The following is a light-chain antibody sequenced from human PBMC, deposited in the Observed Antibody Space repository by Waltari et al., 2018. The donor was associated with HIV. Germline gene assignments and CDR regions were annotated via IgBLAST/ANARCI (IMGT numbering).Light chain of an antibody. J-gene: IGKJ1*01. CDR3: HQYASFSGT. CDR2: QAS. Sequence: DIRLTQSPSTLSASAGDRVAITCRSGQSVGPFLAWYQQKPGKPPKLLIFQASTLDGGVPSRFSGSVSGSDFTLTINGLQSDDFATYYCHQYASFSGTFGQGTKVELK. CDR1: QSVGPF. V-gene: IGKV1-5*03.